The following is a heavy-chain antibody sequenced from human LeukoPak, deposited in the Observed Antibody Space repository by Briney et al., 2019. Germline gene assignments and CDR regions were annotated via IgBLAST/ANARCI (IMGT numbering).Heavy chain of an antibody. CDR2: IYYSGST. V-gene: IGHV4-39*07. D-gene: IGHD5-18*01. J-gene: IGHJ5*02. CDR3: AKGAGGFSYYNWFDP. Sequence: SETLSLTCTVSGGSISSSSYYWGWIRQPPGKGLEWIGSIYYSGSTNYNPSLKSRVTISVDTSKNQFSLKLSSVTAADTAIYYCAKGAGGFSYYNWFDPWGQGTLVTVSS. CDR1: GGSISSSSYY.